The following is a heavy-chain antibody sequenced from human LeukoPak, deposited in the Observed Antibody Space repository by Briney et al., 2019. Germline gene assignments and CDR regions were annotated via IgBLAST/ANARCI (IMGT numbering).Heavy chain of an antibody. Sequence: TSQTLSLTCTVSGGSISSGYSYWTWVGQPAGKGLEWMGHIYTSGKIDYNPSLGSRVTISVDTSKNQFSLKLSSVTAADTAVYYCARGFNLLEARWSGYYRIEFDYWGQGTLVTVSS. CDR2: IYTSGKI. V-gene: IGHV4-61*09. CDR1: GGSISSGYSY. D-gene: IGHD3-3*01. CDR3: ARGFNLLEARWSGYYRIEFDY. J-gene: IGHJ4*02.